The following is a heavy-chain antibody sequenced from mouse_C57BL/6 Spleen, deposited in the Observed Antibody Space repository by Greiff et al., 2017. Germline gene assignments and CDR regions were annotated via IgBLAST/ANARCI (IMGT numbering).Heavy chain of an antibody. CDR1: GYTFTDYE. D-gene: IGHD2-5*01. J-gene: IGHJ3*01. V-gene: IGHV1-15*01. Sequence: QVHVKQSGAELVRPGASVTLSCKASGYTFTDYEMHWVQQTPVHGLEWIGAIDPETGGTAYNQKFKGKAILTADKSSSTAYMELHSLTSEDSAVYYCTRSDDNNSFAYWGQGTLVTVSA. CDR2: IDPETGGT. CDR3: TRSDDNNSFAY.